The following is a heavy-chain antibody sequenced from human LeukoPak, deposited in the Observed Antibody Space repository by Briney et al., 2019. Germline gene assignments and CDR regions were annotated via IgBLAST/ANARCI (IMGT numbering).Heavy chain of an antibody. Sequence: SETLSLTCTVSGGSMSSSSYYWGWIRQSPGKGLEWIGSIYYSGANHYNPSLKSRVTMSVDTSKNQFSVKLTSVTATDTAAYYCVRVRGYWLVRGYLDYWGQGTQVTVSS. CDR2: IYYSGAN. CDR1: GGSMSSSSYY. CDR3: VRVRGYWLVRGYLDY. J-gene: IGHJ4*02. V-gene: IGHV4-39*02. D-gene: IGHD6-19*01.